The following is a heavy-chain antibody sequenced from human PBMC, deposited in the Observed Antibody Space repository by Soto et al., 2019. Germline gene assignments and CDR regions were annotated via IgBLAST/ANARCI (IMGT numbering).Heavy chain of an antibody. CDR3: AKDGPGRYYDSSATPRYYYYLLAV. V-gene: IGHV3-23*01. D-gene: IGHD3-22*01. Sequence: PGGSLRLSCAASGFTFSTYAMSWVRQAPGKGLEWVSATSGSGGSTHYADSVKGRFTISRDNAKNSLYLQMNSLRAEDTALYYCAKDGPGRYYDSSATPRYYYYLLAVWGQGTSVTVSS. CDR1: GFTFSTYA. CDR2: TSGSGGST. J-gene: IGHJ6*02.